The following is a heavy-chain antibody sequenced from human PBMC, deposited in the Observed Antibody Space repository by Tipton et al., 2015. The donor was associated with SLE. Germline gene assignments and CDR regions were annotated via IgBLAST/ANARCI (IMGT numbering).Heavy chain of an antibody. J-gene: IGHJ4*02. V-gene: IGHV3-21*01. D-gene: IGHD5-18*01. CDR1: GFTVSSNY. CDR2: ISGSSSYI. CDR3: ARDAPDTAMVQFDY. Sequence: VQLVQSGGGLVQPGGSLRLSCAASGFTVSSNYMSWVRQAPGKGLEWVSSISGSSSYIYYADSVKGRFTISRDNAKNSLYLQMNNLRAEDTAVYYCARDAPDTAMVQFDYWGQGTLVTVSS.